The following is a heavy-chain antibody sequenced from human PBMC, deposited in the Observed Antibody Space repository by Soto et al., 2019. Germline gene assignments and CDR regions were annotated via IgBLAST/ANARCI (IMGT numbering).Heavy chain of an antibody. D-gene: IGHD2-15*01. CDR2: ISYDGSNK. CDR1: GFTFSSYA. V-gene: IGHV3-30-3*01. Sequence: PGGSLRLSCAASGFTFSSYAMHWVRQAPGKGLEWVAVISYDGSNKYYADSVKGRFTISRDNSKNTLYLQMNSLRAEDTAVYYCAREDRGVYYYYGMDVWGQGTTVTVS. J-gene: IGHJ6*02. CDR3: AREDRGVYYYYGMDV.